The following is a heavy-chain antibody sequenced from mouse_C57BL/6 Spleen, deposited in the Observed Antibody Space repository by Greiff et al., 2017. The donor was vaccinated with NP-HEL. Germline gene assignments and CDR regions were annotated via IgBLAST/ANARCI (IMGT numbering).Heavy chain of an antibody. CDR1: GFNIKDDY. V-gene: IGHV14-4*01. D-gene: IGHD1-1*01. J-gene: IGHJ1*03. CDR3: TLDYSSRNWYFDV. CDR2: IGPENGTT. Sequence: EVQLQQSGAELVRPGASVKLSCTASGFNIKDDYMHWVRQRPEQGLEWIGWIGPENGTTDYASKVQGKATITEDTSSNTAYLQLSSLTSEDTAAYYCTLDYSSRNWYFDVWGTGTTVTVSS.